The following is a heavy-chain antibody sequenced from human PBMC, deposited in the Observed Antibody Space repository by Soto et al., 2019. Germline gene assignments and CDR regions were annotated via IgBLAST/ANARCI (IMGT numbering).Heavy chain of an antibody. Sequence: GGSLRLSCAASGFTFSSYAMHWVRQAPGKGLEWVAVISYDGSNKYYADSVKGRFTISRDNSKNTLYLQMNSLRAEDTAVYYCARDRNIVATKYGMDVWGQGTTVTVSS. CDR3: ARDRNIVATKYGMDV. J-gene: IGHJ6*02. V-gene: IGHV3-30-3*01. CDR2: ISYDGSNK. CDR1: GFTFSSYA. D-gene: IGHD5-12*01.